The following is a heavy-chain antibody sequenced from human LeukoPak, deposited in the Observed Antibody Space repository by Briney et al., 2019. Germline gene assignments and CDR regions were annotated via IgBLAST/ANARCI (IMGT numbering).Heavy chain of an antibody. Sequence: SETLSLTCTVSGYSISSGYYWGWIRQPPGKGLEWIGSIYHSGSTYYNPSLKSRVTISVDTSENQFSLKLSSVTAADTAVYYCARCIVATPLGWFDPWGQGTLVTVSS. CDR1: GYSISSGYY. CDR3: ARCIVATPLGWFDP. J-gene: IGHJ5*02. CDR2: IYHSGST. V-gene: IGHV4-38-2*02. D-gene: IGHD5-12*01.